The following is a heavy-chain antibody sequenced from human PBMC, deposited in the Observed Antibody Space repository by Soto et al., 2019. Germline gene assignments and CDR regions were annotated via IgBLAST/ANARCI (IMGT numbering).Heavy chain of an antibody. CDR1: SDSISSYY. J-gene: IGHJ4*02. V-gene: IGHV4-59*08. D-gene: IGHD6-19*01. CDR3: ARAVCDPLYYLDY. Sequence: QVQLQESGPGLVRPSETLSLTCTVSSDSISSYYWIWIRQAPGQGLEWIGYTDYSGNTNYNPPLKSRVTISGDTSKNQFSLRLSSVTAADTAVYYCARAVCDPLYYLDYWGQGTLVTVSS. CDR2: TDYSGNT.